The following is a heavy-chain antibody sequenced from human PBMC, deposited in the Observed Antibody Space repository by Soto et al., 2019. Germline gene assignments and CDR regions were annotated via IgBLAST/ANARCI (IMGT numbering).Heavy chain of an antibody. V-gene: IGHV1-18*01. CDR3: EREVNYYDSSGYPANGPALVHGFDD. J-gene: IGHJ4*02. CDR1: GYTFTNYG. Sequence: QVQLVQSGTEVKKPGASVKISCKTSGYTFTNYGISWVRQAPGQGLEWMGWISPFDGNTNYAQNFQVRVTLTTDTAKSAAYMEGRSTRSADTAEYFCEREVNYYDSSGYPANGPALVHGFDDWGQGTLVSVSS. CDR2: ISPFDGNT. D-gene: IGHD3-22*01.